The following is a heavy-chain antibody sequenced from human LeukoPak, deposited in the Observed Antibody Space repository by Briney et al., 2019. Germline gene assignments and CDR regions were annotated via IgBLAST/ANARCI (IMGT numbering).Heavy chain of an antibody. V-gene: IGHV1-8*01. Sequence: ASVKVSCKASGYTFTSYDINWVRQATGQGLEWMGWMNPNSGNTGYAQKFQGRVTMTTDTSTSTAYMELRSLRSDDTAVYYCARSVGVYDFWSGYPDYWGQGTLVTVSS. CDR1: GYTFTSYD. CDR3: ARSVGVYDFWSGYPDY. D-gene: IGHD3-3*01. J-gene: IGHJ4*02. CDR2: MNPNSGNT.